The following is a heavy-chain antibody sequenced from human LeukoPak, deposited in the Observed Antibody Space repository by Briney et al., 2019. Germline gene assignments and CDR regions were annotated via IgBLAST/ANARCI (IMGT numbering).Heavy chain of an antibody. V-gene: IGHV4-39*07. CDR2: IFYSGNT. D-gene: IGHD2-15*01. CDR1: GGSISSSTYY. J-gene: IGHJ4*02. Sequence: PSETLSLTCTVSGGSISSSTYYGGWIRQPPGKGLEWIGSIFYSGNTYYNPSLKSRVTISIGTSKNQFSLKLSSVTAADTAVYYCARGYRGYYFDYWGQGTLVTVSS. CDR3: ARGYRGYYFDY.